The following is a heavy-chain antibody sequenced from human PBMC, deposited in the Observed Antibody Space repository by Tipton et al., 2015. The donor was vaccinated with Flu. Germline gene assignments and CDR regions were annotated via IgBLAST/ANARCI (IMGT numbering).Heavy chain of an antibody. Sequence: TLSLTCTISGGSMSQYYWSWIRQSPGKGLEWIGYIYYTGNPNYNPSLRSRVTISVDTSKNQVSLKFTSVTAADTAMYYCARQIPAATKGRFDSWGQGILVTVSS. J-gene: IGHJ4*02. CDR1: GGSMSQYY. V-gene: IGHV4-59*01. CDR3: ARQIPAATKGRFDS. CDR2: IYYTGNP. D-gene: IGHD2-2*01.